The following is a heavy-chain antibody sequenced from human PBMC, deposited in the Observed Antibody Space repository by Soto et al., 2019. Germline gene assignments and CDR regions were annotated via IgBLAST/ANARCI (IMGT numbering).Heavy chain of an antibody. CDR1: GYTFTGYY. J-gene: IGHJ4*02. CDR3: AREVYYDFWSGYPGLFDD. CDR2: INPNSGGT. V-gene: IGHV1-2*04. Sequence: GASVKVSCKASGYTFTGYYMHWVRQAPGQGLEWMGWINPNSGGTNYAQKFQGWVTMTRDTSISTAYMELSRLRSDDTAVYYCAREVYYDFWSGYPGLFDDWGQGTLVTVSS. D-gene: IGHD3-3*01.